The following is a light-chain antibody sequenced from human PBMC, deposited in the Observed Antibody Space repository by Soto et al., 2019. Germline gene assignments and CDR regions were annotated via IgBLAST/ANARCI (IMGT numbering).Light chain of an antibody. CDR2: GAS. CDR1: QSVSSNN. Sequence: EIVLTQSPGTLSLSPGERATLSCRASQSVSSNNLAWYQQKLGRAPRLLISGASRRVTGIPDRFSGSGSGTDFTLTITSLEPEDFAVYYCQQYGTSPRTFGQGTRLEIK. CDR3: QQYGTSPRT. J-gene: IGKJ5*01. V-gene: IGKV3-20*01.